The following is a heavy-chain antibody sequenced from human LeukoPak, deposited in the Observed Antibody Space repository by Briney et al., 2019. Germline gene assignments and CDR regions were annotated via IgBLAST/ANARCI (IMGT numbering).Heavy chain of an antibody. CDR3: ARSVSYSSGWDY. D-gene: IGHD6-19*01. CDR1: GGSFSSYY. J-gene: IGHJ4*02. V-gene: IGHV4-59*01. CDR2: IYYSGST. Sequence: SETLSLTCAVYGGSFSSYYWSWIRQPPGKGLEWIGYIYYSGSTNYNPSLKSRVTISVDASKNQFSLKLSSVTAADTAVYYCARSVSYSSGWDYWGQGTLVTVSS.